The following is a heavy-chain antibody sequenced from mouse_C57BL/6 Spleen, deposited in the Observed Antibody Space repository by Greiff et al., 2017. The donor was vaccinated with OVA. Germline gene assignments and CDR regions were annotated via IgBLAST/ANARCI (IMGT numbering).Heavy chain of an antibody. CDR1: GYTFTDYE. J-gene: IGHJ4*01. CDR3: ARWDGGGYYAMDY. CDR2: IDPETGGT. Sequence: QVQLQQSGAELVRPGASVTLSCKASGYTFTDYEMHWVKQTPVHGLEWIGAIDPETGGTAYNQKFKGKAILTADKSSSTAYMELRSLTSEDSAVYFCARWDGGGYYAMDYWGQGTSVTVSS. V-gene: IGHV1-15*01. D-gene: IGHD4-1*01.